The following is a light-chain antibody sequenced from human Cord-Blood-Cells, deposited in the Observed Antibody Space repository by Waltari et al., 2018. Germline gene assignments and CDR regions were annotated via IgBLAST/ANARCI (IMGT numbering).Light chain of an antibody. J-gene: IGLJ1*01. V-gene: IGLV1-51*02. CDR2: ENN. CDR3: GTWDSSLSAYV. CDR1: SSNIGNNY. Sequence: QSVLTQPPSVSAAPGQKVTISCSGSSSNIGNNYVSWYQQLPGTAPKLLIYENNKRPSGIPDRFSGSKSGTSATLGITGLQTGDEAEYYGGTWDSSLSAYVFGTGTKVTVL.